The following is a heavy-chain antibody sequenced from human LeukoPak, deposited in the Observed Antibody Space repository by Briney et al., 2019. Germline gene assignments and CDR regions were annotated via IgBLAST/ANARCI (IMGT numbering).Heavy chain of an antibody. Sequence: SETLSLTCTVSGGSISSGGYYWSWIRQHPGKGLEWIGYIYYSGSTHYNPSLKSRVTISVDTSKNQFSLKLSSVTAADTAVYYCARTPYYYDSSGYYYYFDYWGQGTLVTVSS. CDR1: GGSISSGGYY. CDR2: IYYSGST. CDR3: ARTPYYYDSSGYYYYFDY. V-gene: IGHV4-31*03. D-gene: IGHD3-22*01. J-gene: IGHJ4*02.